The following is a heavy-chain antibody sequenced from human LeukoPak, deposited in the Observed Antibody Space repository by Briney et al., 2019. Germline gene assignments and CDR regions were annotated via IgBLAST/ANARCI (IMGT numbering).Heavy chain of an antibody. Sequence: PSETLSLTCSVSGASINGYFWSWVRQTPERGLEWIGYVSHTGATTSNPTLKSRVSITIDMSKSQISLSTTSVTAADSALYYCARDRRGSYYTFDVWGPGTIVSVS. J-gene: IGHJ3*01. V-gene: IGHV4-59*01. D-gene: IGHD1-26*01. CDR2: VSHTGAT. CDR1: GASINGYF. CDR3: ARDRRGSYYTFDV.